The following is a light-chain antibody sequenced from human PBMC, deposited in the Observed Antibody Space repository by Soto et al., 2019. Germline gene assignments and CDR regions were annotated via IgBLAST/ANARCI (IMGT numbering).Light chain of an antibody. CDR2: GVD. Sequence: QSALTQPPSASGSAGQSVTISCTGPTNGVGGVNYVSWYQQHPGRVPKLIIYGVDKRPSGVPDRFSGSKSSNTTALTVSGHQADDEEDYNCTSYAGKSNYVFGTGTKLTVL. V-gene: IGLV2-8*01. CDR1: TNGVGGVNY. J-gene: IGLJ1*01. CDR3: TSYAGKSNYV.